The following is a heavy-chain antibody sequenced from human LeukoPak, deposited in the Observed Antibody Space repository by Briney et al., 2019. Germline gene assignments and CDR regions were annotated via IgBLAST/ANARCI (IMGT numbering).Heavy chain of an antibody. Sequence: ASVKVSCKASGYTFTGYYMHWVRQAPGQGLEWMGGINTNSGGTNYAQKFQGRVPMTRDSSISTVYMELSRLRSDGTAVYYCATHPEGIAGWGQGTLVTVSS. D-gene: IGHD6-13*01. CDR2: INTNSGGT. J-gene: IGHJ4*02. CDR1: GYTFTGYY. V-gene: IGHV1-2*02. CDR3: ATHPEGIAG.